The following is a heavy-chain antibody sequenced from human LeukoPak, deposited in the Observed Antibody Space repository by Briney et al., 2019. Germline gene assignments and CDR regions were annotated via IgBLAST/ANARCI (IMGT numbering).Heavy chain of an antibody. D-gene: IGHD2-15*01. CDR3: ARARGGGSNPNLNDY. CDR1: GYTFTSYG. Sequence: ASVKVSCKASGYTFTSYGISWVRQAPGQGLEWMGWISAYNGNTNYAQKLQGRVTMTTDTSTSTAYMELRSLRSDDTAVYYCARARGGGSNPNLNDYWGQGTLVTVYS. J-gene: IGHJ4*02. V-gene: IGHV1-18*01. CDR2: ISAYNGNT.